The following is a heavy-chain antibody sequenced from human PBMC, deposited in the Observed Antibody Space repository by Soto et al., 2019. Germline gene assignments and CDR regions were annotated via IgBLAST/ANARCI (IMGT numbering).Heavy chain of an antibody. D-gene: IGHD1-26*01. CDR3: AKNQGVELVPLATVDWFDP. CDR2: ISGSGFKK. CDR1: GFIFENFG. Sequence: GGSLRLSCAASGFIFENFGMSWVREAPGKGLEWISSISGSGFKKYYADSVKGRFTISRDNSKSTVYLELNNLSAEDTAVYHCAKNQGVELVPLATVDWFDPWGQGSVVTVSS. J-gene: IGHJ5*02. V-gene: IGHV3-23*01.